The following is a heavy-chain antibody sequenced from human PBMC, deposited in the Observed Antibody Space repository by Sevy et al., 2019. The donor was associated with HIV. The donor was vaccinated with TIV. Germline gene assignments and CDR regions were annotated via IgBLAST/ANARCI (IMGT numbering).Heavy chain of an antibody. CDR1: GDTLTKLS. Sequence: ASVKVSCKVSGDTLTKLSIHWVRQAPGKGLEWMGGIDREQFETIYAQKFEGRVSMTEDTSTDTAYMELPSLRSQDTAVYYCATDIVVGRDYWGRGTLVTVSS. CDR2: IDREQFET. D-gene: IGHD2-2*01. CDR3: ATDIVVGRDY. V-gene: IGHV1-24*01. J-gene: IGHJ4*02.